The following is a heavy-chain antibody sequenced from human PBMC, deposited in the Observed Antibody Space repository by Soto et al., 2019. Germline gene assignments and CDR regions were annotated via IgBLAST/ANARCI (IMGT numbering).Heavy chain of an antibody. D-gene: IGHD1-7*01. Sequence: SETLSLTCTVSGGSISSNSYYWGWIRQPPGKALEWIGSIFYSGTTYYNPSLMSRVAMSVDTSKNQFSLNLSSVTAADTAIYYCAGTTSLQWYYMDFWDKGTTVTAP. J-gene: IGHJ6*03. CDR1: GGSISSNSYY. CDR2: IFYSGTT. CDR3: AGTTSLQWYYMDF. V-gene: IGHV4-39*01.